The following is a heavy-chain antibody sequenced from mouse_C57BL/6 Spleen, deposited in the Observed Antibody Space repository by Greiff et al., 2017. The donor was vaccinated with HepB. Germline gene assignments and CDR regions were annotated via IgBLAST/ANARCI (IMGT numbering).Heavy chain of an antibody. D-gene: IGHD1-1*01. CDR3: VREDYYGSFHC. CDR1: GFSFNTYA. Sequence: EVQLQESGGGLVQSKGSFKLSCAAPGFSFNTYAMNWVRQAPGKGLEWVARIRSKSNNYATYYADSVKDRFTISRDDSESMLYLQMNNLKTEDTAMYYCVREDYYGSFHCWGQGTTLSVSS. CDR2: IRSKSNNYAT. J-gene: IGHJ2*01. V-gene: IGHV10-1*01.